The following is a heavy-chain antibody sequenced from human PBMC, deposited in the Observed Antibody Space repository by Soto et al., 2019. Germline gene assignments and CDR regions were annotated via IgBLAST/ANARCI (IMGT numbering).Heavy chain of an antibody. J-gene: IGHJ5*02. CDR1: GYTFTGYY. CDR3: ARDQDYCSRTSCYTNWFDP. V-gene: IGHV1-2*02. D-gene: IGHD2-2*02. CDR2: INPNSGGT. Sequence: SVKVSCKASGYTFTGYYMHWVRQAPGQGLEWMGWINPNSGGTNYAQKFQGRVTMTRDTSISTAYMELSRLRSDDTAVYYCARDQDYCSRTSCYTNWFDPWGQGTLVTVSS.